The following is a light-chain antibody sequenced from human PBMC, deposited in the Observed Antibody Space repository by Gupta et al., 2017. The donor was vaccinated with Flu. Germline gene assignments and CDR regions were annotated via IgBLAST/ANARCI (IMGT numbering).Light chain of an antibody. CDR3: HHYFSSPV. CDR1: QTVSSSY. Sequence: EIVLTQSPGTLSLSPGEGATLSCRASQTVSSSYLAWYQQKPGQAPRLLIYGASNRAKGIPDRFGGSGSGTDFTLTSSRRETEDFAVYYGHHYFSSPVFGQGTKVEIK. V-gene: IGKV3-20*01. CDR2: GAS. J-gene: IGKJ1*01.